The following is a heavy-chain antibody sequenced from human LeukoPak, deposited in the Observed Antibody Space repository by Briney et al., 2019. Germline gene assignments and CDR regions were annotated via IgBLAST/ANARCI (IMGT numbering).Heavy chain of an antibody. V-gene: IGHV3-48*01. Sequence: GGSLRLSCAASGFTFSSYSMNRVRQAPGKGLEWVSYISSSSSTIYYADSVKGRFTISRDNAKNSLYLQMNSLRAEDTAVYYCARYDILTGKPNDYWGQGTLVTVSS. CDR3: ARYDILTGKPNDY. D-gene: IGHD3-9*01. J-gene: IGHJ4*02. CDR1: GFTFSSYS. CDR2: ISSSSSTI.